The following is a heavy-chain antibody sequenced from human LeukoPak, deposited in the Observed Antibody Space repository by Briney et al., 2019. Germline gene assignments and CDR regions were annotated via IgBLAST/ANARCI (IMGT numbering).Heavy chain of an antibody. V-gene: IGHV1-58*02. CDR1: GCTFTSSA. CDR3: AATSSSWATQYNWFEP. CDR2: IFVGSGNT. J-gene: IGHJ5*02. D-gene: IGHD6-13*01. Sequence: GASVKVSCKASGCTFTSSAMRWVRQARGQRLEWIGWIFVGSGNTNYAQKFQERVTITRDMSPSTDYMELSSLRSEGTAVYYCAATSSSWATQYNWFEPWGQGTRVTGSS.